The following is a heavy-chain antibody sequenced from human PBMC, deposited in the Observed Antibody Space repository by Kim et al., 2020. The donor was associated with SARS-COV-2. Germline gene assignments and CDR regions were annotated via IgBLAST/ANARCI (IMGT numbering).Heavy chain of an antibody. CDR3: ARAILGTDAPGIGVYFHH. CDR2: MRQDGSGN. D-gene: IGHD3-3*02. CDR1: GFTFSSYW. J-gene: IGHJ1*01. V-gene: IGHV3-7*01. Sequence: RGSLRLSCAASGFTFSSYWMSWVRQAPGKGLEWVATMRQDGSGNFYVDSVRGRFTMSRDNTKKSVFLQMNSLRAEDTAVYYCARAILGTDAPGIGVYFHHGGQNTLVTVSS.